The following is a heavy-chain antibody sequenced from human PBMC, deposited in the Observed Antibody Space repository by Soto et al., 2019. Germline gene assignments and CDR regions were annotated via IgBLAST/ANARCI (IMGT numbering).Heavy chain of an antibody. V-gene: IGHV4-31*03. D-gene: IGHD6-19*01. CDR2: IYYSGST. CDR1: GGSISSGGYY. CDR3: ARGRRGWPYYYYYGMDV. J-gene: IGHJ6*02. Sequence: KTSETLSLTCTVSGGSISSGGYYWSWIRQHPGKGLEWIGYIYYSGSTYYNPSLKSRVTISVDTSKNQFSLKLSSVTAADTAVYYCARGRRGWPYYYYYGMDVWGQGTTVTVSS.